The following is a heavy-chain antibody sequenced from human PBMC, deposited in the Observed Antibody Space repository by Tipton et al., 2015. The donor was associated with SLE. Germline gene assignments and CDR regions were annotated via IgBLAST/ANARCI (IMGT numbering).Heavy chain of an antibody. CDR1: GFTFSSYW. D-gene: IGHD1-26*01. J-gene: IGHJ4*02. CDR2: INSDGSST. V-gene: IGHV3-74*01. CDR3: ASGVGANSFDY. Sequence: SLRLSCAASGFTFSSYWMHWVRQAPGKGLVWVSRINSDGSSTSYADSVKGRFTISRDNAKNTLYLQMNSLRAEDTAVYYCASGVGANSFDYWGQGTLVTVSS.